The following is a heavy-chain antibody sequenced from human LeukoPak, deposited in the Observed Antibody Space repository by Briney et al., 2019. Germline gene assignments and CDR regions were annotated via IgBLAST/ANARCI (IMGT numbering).Heavy chain of an antibody. D-gene: IGHD3-10*01. CDR3: VFGSGIDY. CDR1: GFTFSSYG. CDR2: ISYDGSNK. Sequence: GGSLRLSCAASGFTFSSYGMHWARQAPGKGLEWVAVISYDGSNKYYADSVKGRFTISRDNSKNTLYLQMNSLRAEDTAVYYCVFGSGIDYWGQRTLVTVSS. V-gene: IGHV3-30*03. J-gene: IGHJ4*02.